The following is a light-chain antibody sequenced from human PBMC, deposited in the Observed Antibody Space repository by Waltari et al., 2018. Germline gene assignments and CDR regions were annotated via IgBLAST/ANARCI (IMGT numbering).Light chain of an antibody. J-gene: IGKJ5*01. CDR2: LGS. V-gene: IGKV2-28*01. CDR1: QSLLHTNGYTY. CDR3: MQAVESIT. Sequence: IVMTQSPLSLPVTPGEPASISCRSSQSLLHTNGYTYLDWYLQKPGQSPQLLIYLGSTRASGVPDRFSGSGSGTDFTLKISRVEPEDVGVYYCMQAVESITFGQGTRLEIE.